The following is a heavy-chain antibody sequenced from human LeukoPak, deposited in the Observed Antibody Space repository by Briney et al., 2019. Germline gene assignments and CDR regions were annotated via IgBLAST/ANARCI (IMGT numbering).Heavy chain of an antibody. J-gene: IGHJ4*02. CDR1: GFTVSSNY. CDR3: ASSGDYYDSSGFDY. V-gene: IGHV3-53*01. CDR2: MYSGGST. D-gene: IGHD3-22*01. Sequence: GGSLRLSCAASGFTVSSNYMSWVRQAPGKGLEWVSVMYSGGSTYYADSVKGRFTISRDNSKNTLYLQMNSLRAEDTAVYYCASSGDYYDSSGFDYWGQGTLVTVSS.